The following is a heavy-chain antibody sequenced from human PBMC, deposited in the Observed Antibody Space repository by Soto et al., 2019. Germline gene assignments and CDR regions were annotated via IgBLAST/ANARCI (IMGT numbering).Heavy chain of an antibody. J-gene: IGHJ4*02. V-gene: IGHV4-59*08. CDR1: GGSISSYY. Sequence: SETLSLTCTVSGGSISSYYWSWIGQRPGKGLEWIGYIYYSGSTYYNPSLKSRVTISVDTSKNQFSLKLSSVTAADTAVYYCARLTYYYDSSVYKWGQGTLVTVSS. CDR3: ARLTYYYDSSVYK. D-gene: IGHD3-22*01. CDR2: IYYSGST.